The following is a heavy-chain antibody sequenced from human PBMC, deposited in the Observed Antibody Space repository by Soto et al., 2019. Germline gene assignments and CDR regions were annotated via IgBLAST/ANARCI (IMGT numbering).Heavy chain of an antibody. CDR3: LRHAGFGGSYYYYYITDV. V-gene: IGHV4-39*01. CDR1: GDSVSSRNSY. D-gene: IGHD3-10*01. CDR2: IFYSENT. J-gene: IGHJ6*02. Sequence: QLQLQESGPGLVKPSETLSLTCTVSGDSVSSRNSYWGWVRQPPGKGLEWIASIFYSENTYYNPSLKSRVTISVDTSKNQFSLKLSSVTAADTAVYYCLRHAGFGGSYYYYYITDVWGQGTTVAVSS.